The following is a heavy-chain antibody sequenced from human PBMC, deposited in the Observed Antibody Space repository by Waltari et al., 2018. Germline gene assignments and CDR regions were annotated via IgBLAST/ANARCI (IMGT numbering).Heavy chain of an antibody. CDR3: AREGEGDSSGWPGDWYFDL. CDR2: IIPIFGTA. V-gene: IGHV1-69*05. CDR1: GGTFTSYA. Sequence: QVQLVQSGAEVKKPGASVKVSCKASGGTFTSYAISWVRQAPGQGLEWMGGIIPIFGTANYAQKFQGRVTITTDESTSTAYMELSSLRSEDTAVYYCAREGEGDSSGWPGDWYFDLWGRGTLVTVSS. J-gene: IGHJ2*01. D-gene: IGHD6-19*01.